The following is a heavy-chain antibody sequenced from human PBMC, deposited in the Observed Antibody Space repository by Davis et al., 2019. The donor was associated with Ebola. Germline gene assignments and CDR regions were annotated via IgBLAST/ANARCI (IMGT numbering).Heavy chain of an antibody. CDR3: ARVPGTRITMVRGVKSPLDY. D-gene: IGHD3-10*01. Sequence: GESLKISCAASGFTFSSYWMHWVRQAPGKGLVWVSRINSDGSTTRYADSVQGQFTISRDNSKNTLYLQMNSLRAEDTAVYYCARVPGTRITMVRGVKSPLDYWGQGTLVTVSS. CDR1: GFTFSSYW. CDR2: INSDGSTT. J-gene: IGHJ4*02. V-gene: IGHV3-74*01.